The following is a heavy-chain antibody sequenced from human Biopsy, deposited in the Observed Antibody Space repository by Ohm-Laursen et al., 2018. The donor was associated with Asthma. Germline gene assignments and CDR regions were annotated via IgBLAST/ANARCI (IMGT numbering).Heavy chain of an antibody. CDR3: AKGEWELLEANFDY. J-gene: IGHJ4*02. CDR1: GFTFDDYA. D-gene: IGHD1-26*01. Sequence: SLRLSCTASGFTFDDYAMHWVRQAPGKGLEWVSGISWNSGSIGYADSVKGRFTISRDNAKDSLYLQMNSLRAEDTALYYCAKGEWELLEANFDYWGQGTLVTVSS. V-gene: IGHV3-9*01. CDR2: ISWNSGSI.